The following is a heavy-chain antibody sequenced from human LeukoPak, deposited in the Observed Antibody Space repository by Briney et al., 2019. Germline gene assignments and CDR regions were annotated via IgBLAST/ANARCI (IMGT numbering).Heavy chain of an antibody. J-gene: IGHJ4*02. V-gene: IGHV1-69*13. CDR1: GGTFSSYA. D-gene: IGHD5-18*01. CDR3: ARDRGRYSYGPIHLDY. CDR2: IIPIFGTA. Sequence: SVKVSCKASGGTFSSYAISWVRQAPGQGLEWMGGIIPIFGTANYAQKFQGRVTITADESTSTAYMELSSLRSEDTAVYYCARDRGRYSYGPIHLDYWGQGTLVTVSS.